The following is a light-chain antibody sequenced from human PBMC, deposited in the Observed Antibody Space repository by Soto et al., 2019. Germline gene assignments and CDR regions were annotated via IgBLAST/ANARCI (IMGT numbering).Light chain of an antibody. CDR2: GTS. J-gene: IGKJ4*01. CDR3: QQYYNWPLT. Sequence: ELVMTQSPATLSLSPGARXXXXXXASQSFSSNVAWYQQKPGQAPRLLIYGTSTRVTGIPARFSGSGSGTEFTLTISSLQSEDFAVYYCQQYYNWPLTFGGGTKVDI. V-gene: IGKV3-15*01. CDR1: QSFSSN.